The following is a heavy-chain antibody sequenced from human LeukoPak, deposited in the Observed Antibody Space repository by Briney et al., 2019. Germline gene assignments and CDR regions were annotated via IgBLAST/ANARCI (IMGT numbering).Heavy chain of an antibody. CDR3: ARDSSGYYPEGGFDY. V-gene: IGHV3-21*01. Sequence: GGSLRLSCAASGFTFSSYSMNWVRQAPGKGLEWVSSISSSSSYIYYADSVKGRFTISRDNAKSSLYLQMNSLRAEDTAVYYCARDSSGYYPEGGFDYWGQGTLVTVSS. CDR2: ISSSSSYI. J-gene: IGHJ4*02. D-gene: IGHD3-22*01. CDR1: GFTFSSYS.